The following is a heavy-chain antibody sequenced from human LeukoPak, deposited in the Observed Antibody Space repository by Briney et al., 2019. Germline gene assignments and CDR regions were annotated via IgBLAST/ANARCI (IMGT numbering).Heavy chain of an antibody. CDR2: IYSGGST. Sequence: GGSLRLSCAASGFTVSSNYMSWVRQAPGKGLEWVSVIYSGGSTYYADSVKGRFTISRDNSKNTLYLQMNSLRAEDTAVYYCARDRRSSGWQYYFGYWGQGTLVTVSS. V-gene: IGHV3-53*05. CDR3: ARDRRSSGWQYYFGY. J-gene: IGHJ4*02. CDR1: GFTVSSNY. D-gene: IGHD6-19*01.